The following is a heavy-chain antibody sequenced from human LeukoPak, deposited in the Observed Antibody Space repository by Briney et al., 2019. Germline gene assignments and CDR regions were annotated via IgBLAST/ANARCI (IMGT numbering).Heavy chain of an antibody. Sequence: SETLSLTCTVSGGSISSYYWSWIRQPPGKGLEWIGHIYYSGSTNYNPSLKSRVTISVDTSKNQFSLKLSSVTAADTAVYYCARRPGVAGYYYYYMDVWGKGTTVTVSS. D-gene: IGHD2-15*01. CDR2: IYYSGST. V-gene: IGHV4-59*01. CDR3: ARRPGVAGYYYYYMDV. J-gene: IGHJ6*03. CDR1: GGSISSYY.